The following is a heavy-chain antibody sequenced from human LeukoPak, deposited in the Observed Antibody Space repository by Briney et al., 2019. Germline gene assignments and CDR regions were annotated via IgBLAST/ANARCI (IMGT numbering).Heavy chain of an antibody. CDR2: ASYDGNKN. V-gene: IGHV3-30-3*01. Sequence: PGGSLRLSCAASGFTFSSYAMHWVRQAPGKGLEWMAVASYDGNKNYYADSGKGRFTISRDNSKNTLYLQMNSLRAEDTAVYYCAKDRAKYCSDASCFPNWFDPWGQGTLVTVSS. J-gene: IGHJ5*02. D-gene: IGHD2-15*01. CDR1: GFTFSSYA. CDR3: AKDRAKYCSDASCFPNWFDP.